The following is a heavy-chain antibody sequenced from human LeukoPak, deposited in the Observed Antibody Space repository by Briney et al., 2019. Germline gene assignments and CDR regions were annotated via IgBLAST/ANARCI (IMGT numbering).Heavy chain of an antibody. J-gene: IGHJ6*02. CDR2: IKQDGSEK. V-gene: IGHV3-7*01. CDR3: ARDHIPFNYYYGMDV. Sequence: GGSLRLSCAASGFTFSSYWMSWVRQAPGKGLEWVANIKQDGSEKYYVDSVKGRFTISRDNAKNSLYLQMNSLRAEDTAVYYCARDHIPFNYYYGMDVWGQGTTVTVSS. CDR1: GFTFSSYW.